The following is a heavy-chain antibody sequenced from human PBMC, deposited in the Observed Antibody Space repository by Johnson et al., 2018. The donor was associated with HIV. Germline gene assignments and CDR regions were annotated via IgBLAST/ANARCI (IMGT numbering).Heavy chain of an antibody. Sequence: VQLVESGGGLVQPGGSLRLSCAASGFTFSSYAMQWVRQAPGKGLEYVSAISSSGSTIYYADSVKGRFTISRDNAKNSLYMQMNSLRAEDTAVYYCASQYCGGDCYAFDIWGQGTMVTVSS. J-gene: IGHJ3*02. CDR3: ASQYCGGDCYAFDI. CDR1: GFTFSSYA. D-gene: IGHD2-21*01. V-gene: IGHV3-48*03. CDR2: ISSSGSTI.